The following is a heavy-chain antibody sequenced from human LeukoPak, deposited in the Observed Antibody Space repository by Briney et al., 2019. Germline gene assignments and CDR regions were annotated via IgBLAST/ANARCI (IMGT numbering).Heavy chain of an antibody. D-gene: IGHD2/OR15-2a*01. CDR2: ISSGGIGTI. CDR3: ARNRFYSMDV. J-gene: IGHJ6*02. V-gene: IGHV3-48*04. CDR1: EFTFSSYS. Sequence: GGSLRLPCAASEFTFSSYSMNWVRQAPGKGLEWVSYISSGGIGTIYYADSVKGRFTVSRDNAKKSLYLQMNNLRAEDTAVYYCARNRFYSMDVWGQGTTVTVSS.